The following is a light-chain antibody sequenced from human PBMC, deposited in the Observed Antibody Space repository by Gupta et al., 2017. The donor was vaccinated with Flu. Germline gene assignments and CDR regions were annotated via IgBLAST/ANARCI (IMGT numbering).Light chain of an antibody. Sequence: QSALTQPASVSGSPGQSITISCTGTSSDVGNYNYVSWYQQHPGKVPKLMIYEVTDRPSGVSNRFSGSKSGNTAFLTISGLQAEDEADYFCASYTITSTWVFGGGTKLTVL. CDR2: EVT. J-gene: IGLJ3*02. CDR1: SSDVGNYNY. V-gene: IGLV2-14*01. CDR3: ASYTITSTWV.